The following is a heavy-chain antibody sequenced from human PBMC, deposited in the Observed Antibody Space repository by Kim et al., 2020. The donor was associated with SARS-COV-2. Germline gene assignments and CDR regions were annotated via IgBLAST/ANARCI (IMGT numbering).Heavy chain of an antibody. D-gene: IGHD6-13*01. CDR2: ISSSSSYI. CDR3: ATGWAAAGNGALDY. V-gene: IGHV3-21*01. CDR1: GFTFSSYS. Sequence: GGSLRLSCAASGFTFSSYSMNWVRQAPGKGLEWVSSISSSSSYIYYADSVKGRFTISRDNAKNSLYLQMNSLRAEDTAVYYCATGWAAAGNGALDYWGQGTLVTVSS. J-gene: IGHJ4*02.